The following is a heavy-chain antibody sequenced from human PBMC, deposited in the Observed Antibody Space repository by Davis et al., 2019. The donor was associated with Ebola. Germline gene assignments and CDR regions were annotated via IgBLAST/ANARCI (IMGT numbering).Heavy chain of an antibody. CDR1: GFTFRDYY. Sequence: PGGSLRLSCAASGFTFRDYYMSWIRQAPGKGLEWVSYISSSGSMKYNVDSVKGRFTISRDNAKSSVYLEMNSLRAEDTAVYFCARDHPMASTSTVDYWGQGTLVTVSS. CDR2: ISSSGSMK. V-gene: IGHV3-11*01. D-gene: IGHD2-2*01. J-gene: IGHJ4*02. CDR3: ARDHPMASTSTVDY.